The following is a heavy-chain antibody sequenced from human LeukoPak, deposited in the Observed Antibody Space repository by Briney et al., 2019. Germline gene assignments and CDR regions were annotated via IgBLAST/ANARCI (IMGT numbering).Heavy chain of an antibody. D-gene: IGHD2-8*02. CDR3: AKDYRWAYDY. CDR1: GFTFGSFG. J-gene: IGHJ4*02. Sequence: GGSLSLSCAASGFTFGSFGMHWVRQAPGKGLEWITYIRLDGSGKYYADSVTGRFTISRDNSRNTLYMQMNSLRVEDTAVYYCAKDYRWAYDYWGQGTLVTVSS. CDR2: IRLDGSGK. V-gene: IGHV3-30*02.